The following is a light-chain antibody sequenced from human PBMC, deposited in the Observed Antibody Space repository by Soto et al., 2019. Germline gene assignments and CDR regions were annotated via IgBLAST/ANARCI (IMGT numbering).Light chain of an antibody. CDR3: ASWDASLNGWV. Sequence: QSVLTQPPSASGTPGQRVTISCSGSSSNIGSDTVNWYQQLPGTAPKLLIHRSNQRPSGVPGRFSGSKSGTSASLAISGLQPEDEADYHCASWDASLNGWVFGGGT. CDR2: RSN. V-gene: IGLV1-44*01. CDR1: SSNIGSDT. J-gene: IGLJ3*02.